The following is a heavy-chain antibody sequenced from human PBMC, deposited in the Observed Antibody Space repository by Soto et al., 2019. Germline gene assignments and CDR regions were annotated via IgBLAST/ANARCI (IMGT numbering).Heavy chain of an antibody. V-gene: IGHV1-69*13. D-gene: IGHD3-3*01. CDR3: ARSYDFWSGYRPAYYYYGMDV. CDR1: GGTFSSYA. Sequence: GASVKVSCKASGGTFSSYAMSWVRQAPGQGLEWMGGIIPIFGTANYAQKFQGRVTITADESTSTAYMELSSLRSEDTAVYYCARSYDFWSGYRPAYYYYGMDVWGQGTTVTVSS. CDR2: IIPIFGTA. J-gene: IGHJ6*02.